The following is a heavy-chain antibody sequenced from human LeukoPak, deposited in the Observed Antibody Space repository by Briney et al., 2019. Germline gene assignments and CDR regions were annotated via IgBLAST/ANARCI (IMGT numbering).Heavy chain of an antibody. CDR2: FDPEDGET. Sequence: ASVKVSCKVSGYTLTELSMHWVRQAPGKGLERMGGFDPEDGETIYAQKFQGRVTMTEDTSTDTAYMELSSLRSEDTAVYYCATVGPIAAALVAWGQGTLVTVSS. J-gene: IGHJ4*02. CDR3: ATVGPIAAALVA. D-gene: IGHD6-13*01. V-gene: IGHV1-24*01. CDR1: GYTLTELS.